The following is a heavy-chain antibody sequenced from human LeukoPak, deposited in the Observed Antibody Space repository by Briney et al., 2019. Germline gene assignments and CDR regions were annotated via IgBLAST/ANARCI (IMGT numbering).Heavy chain of an antibody. D-gene: IGHD3-22*01. Sequence: PGGSLRLSCAASGFTFSSYGMHWVRQAPGKGLEWVAVISYDGSNKYYADSVKGRFTISRDYSKNTLYLQMNSLRAEDTAVYYCAKDEYYYDSSGYYSTAFDYWGQGTLVTVSS. CDR3: AKDEYYYDSSGYYSTAFDY. CDR1: GFTFSSYG. V-gene: IGHV3-30*18. J-gene: IGHJ4*02. CDR2: ISYDGSNK.